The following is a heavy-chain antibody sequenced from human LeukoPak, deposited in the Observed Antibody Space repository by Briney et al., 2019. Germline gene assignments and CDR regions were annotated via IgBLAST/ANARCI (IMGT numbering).Heavy chain of an antibody. CDR1: GGSFSGYY. CDR3: ARRPALTVVVVAAAFDY. Sequence: SETLSSTCAVYGGSFSGYYWSWIRQPPGKGLEWIGEINHSGSTNYNPSLKSRATISVATSKNQFSLKLSSVTAADTAVYYCARRPALTVVVVAAAFDYWGQGTLVTVSS. CDR2: INHSGST. J-gene: IGHJ4*02. V-gene: IGHV4-34*01. D-gene: IGHD2-15*01.